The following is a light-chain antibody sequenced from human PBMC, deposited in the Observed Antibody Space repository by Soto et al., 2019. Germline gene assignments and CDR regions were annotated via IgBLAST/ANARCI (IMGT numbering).Light chain of an antibody. CDR2: DNN. CDR3: GTWDSGLSAV. J-gene: IGLJ2*01. CDR1: SSNIGSNY. V-gene: IGLV1-51*01. Sequence: QSVLTQPPSVSAAPGQKVTISCSGTSSNIGSNYVSWYQHLPGTAPKLLIYDNNKRSSGIPDRFSGSQSGTSATLDITGLQTGDEGDYYCGTWDSGLSAVFGGGTKLTVL.